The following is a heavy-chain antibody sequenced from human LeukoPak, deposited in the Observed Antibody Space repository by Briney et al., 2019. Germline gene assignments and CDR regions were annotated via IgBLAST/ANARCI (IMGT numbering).Heavy chain of an antibody. D-gene: IGHD1-14*01. CDR2: MNPNSGNT. J-gene: IGHJ6*02. CDR3: ARVTRYYYGMDV. Sequence: ASVKVSCKASGYSFTSFDISWVRQAPGQGLEWMGWMNPNSGNTGYAQKFKGRVSMTRDTSINTAYMELNSLTSEDTAVYYCARVTRYYYGMDVWGQGATVTVSS. CDR1: GYSFTSFD. V-gene: IGHV1-8*01.